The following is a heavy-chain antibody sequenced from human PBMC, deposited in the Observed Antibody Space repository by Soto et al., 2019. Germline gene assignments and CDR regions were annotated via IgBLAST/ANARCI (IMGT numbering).Heavy chain of an antibody. D-gene: IGHD2-15*01. Sequence: QVQLVESGGGVVQPGRSLRLSCAASGFTFSNYAIYWVRQAPGKGLEWVAVISYDGNNKYYADSVKGQFTISRDNSKNTLYLQMNSLRAEDTAVYYCARAGCDGGTCYTLVGLRYGMDVWGQGTTVTVSS. CDR2: ISYDGNNK. J-gene: IGHJ6*02. CDR1: GFTFSNYA. V-gene: IGHV3-30-3*01. CDR3: ARAGCDGGTCYTLVGLRYGMDV.